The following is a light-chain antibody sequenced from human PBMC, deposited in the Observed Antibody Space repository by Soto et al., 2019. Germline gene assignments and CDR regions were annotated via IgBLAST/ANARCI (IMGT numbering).Light chain of an antibody. CDR2: GAS. V-gene: IGKV3-20*01. J-gene: IGKJ1*01. CDR3: QQYGSPTWT. CDR1: QSVSSSY. Sequence: EIVLTQSPGTLSLTPGERATLSCRASQSVSSSYLAWYQQKPGQAPRLLIYGASSRATGIPDRFSGSGSGTDFTLTISRLEPEDFAVYYCQQYGSPTWTFGQGTKAEIK.